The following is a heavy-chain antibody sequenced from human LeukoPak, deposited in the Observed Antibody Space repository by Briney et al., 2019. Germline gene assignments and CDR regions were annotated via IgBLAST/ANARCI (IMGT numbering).Heavy chain of an antibody. J-gene: IGHJ4*02. V-gene: IGHV1-2*04. CDR2: INPNSGGT. CDR3: ARDLGLYSYVNYYFDY. Sequence: ASVKVSCKASGYTFTGYYMHWVRQAPGQGLEWMGWINPNSGGTNYAQKFQGWVTMTRDTSISTAYMELSRLRSDDTAVYYCARDLGLYSYVNYYFDYWGQGTLVTVSS. D-gene: IGHD5-18*01. CDR1: GYTFTGYY.